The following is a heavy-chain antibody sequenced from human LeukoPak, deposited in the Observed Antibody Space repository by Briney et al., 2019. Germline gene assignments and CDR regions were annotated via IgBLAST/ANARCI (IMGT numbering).Heavy chain of an antibody. J-gene: IGHJ6*02. Sequence: RSGGSLRLSCAASGFTFDDYTMHWVRQAPGKGLEWVSLISWDGGSTYYADSVKGRFTISRDDSKNSLYLQMNSLRTEDTALYCCAKDGEGYYYGMDVWGQGTTVTVSS. CDR2: ISWDGGST. CDR1: GFTFDDYT. V-gene: IGHV3-43*01. CDR3: AKDGEGYYYGMDV. D-gene: IGHD3-10*01.